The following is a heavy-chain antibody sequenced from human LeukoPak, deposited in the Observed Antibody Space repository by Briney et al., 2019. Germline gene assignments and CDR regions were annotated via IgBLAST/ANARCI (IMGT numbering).Heavy chain of an antibody. D-gene: IGHD3-22*01. CDR3: ARDSGSGYPDY. Sequence: GASVKVSCKTSGYMFTTYAINWVRQAPGQGLEWMGWINTNTGHPTYAQAFTGHFVFSLDTSVSTAYLQISSLKAEDTAVYYCARDSGSGYPDYWGQGTLVTVSS. V-gene: IGHV7-4-1*02. CDR2: INTNTGHP. J-gene: IGHJ4*02. CDR1: GYMFTTYA.